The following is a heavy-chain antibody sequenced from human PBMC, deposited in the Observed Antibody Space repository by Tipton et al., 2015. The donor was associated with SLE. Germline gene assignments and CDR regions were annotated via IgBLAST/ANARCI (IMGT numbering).Heavy chain of an antibody. D-gene: IGHD2-2*01. CDR3: ARQDDYCSSTSCLGY. Sequence: TLSLTCTVSGGSISSHYWGWIRQPPGKGLEWIGSIYYSGSTYYNPSLKSRVTISVDTSKNQFSLKLSSVTAANTAVYYCARQDDYCSSTSCLGYWGQGTLVTISS. V-gene: IGHV4-39*01. J-gene: IGHJ4*02. CDR2: IYYSGST. CDR1: GGSISSHY.